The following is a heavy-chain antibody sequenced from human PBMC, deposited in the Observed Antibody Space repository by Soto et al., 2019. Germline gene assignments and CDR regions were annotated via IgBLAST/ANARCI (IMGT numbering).Heavy chain of an antibody. CDR1: GGSFSGYY. J-gene: IGHJ4*02. V-gene: IGHV4-34*01. D-gene: IGHD3-22*01. CDR2: INHSGST. CDR3: ARKRRNDSSGYYTATRVNYFDY. Sequence: SETLSLTCAVYGGSFSGYYWSWIRQPPGKGLEWIGEINHSGSTNYNPSLKSRVTISVDTSKNQFSLKLSSVTAADTAVYYCARKRRNDSSGYYTATRVNYFDYWGQGTLVTVSS.